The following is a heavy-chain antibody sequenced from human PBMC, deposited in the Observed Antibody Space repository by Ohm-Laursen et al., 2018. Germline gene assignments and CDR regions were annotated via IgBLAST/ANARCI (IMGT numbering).Heavy chain of an antibody. J-gene: IGHJ4*02. Sequence: PSETLSLTCTVSGGSISSYYWSWIRQPPGKGLEWIGYIYYSGNTNYNPSLRSRVTTSVDTSKNQISLSLRSVTAADTAIYYCAGNRLGSSFDNWGPGTVVTVSS. CDR3: AGNRLGSSFDN. D-gene: IGHD1-26*01. V-gene: IGHV4-59*08. CDR1: GGSISSYY. CDR2: IYYSGNT.